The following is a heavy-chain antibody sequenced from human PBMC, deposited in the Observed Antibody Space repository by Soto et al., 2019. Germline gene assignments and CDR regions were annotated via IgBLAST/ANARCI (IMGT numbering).Heavy chain of an antibody. CDR1: GFTFSSYG. CDR3: AKDRRGPSQWLTYGMDV. Sequence: GGSLRLSCAASGFTFSSYGMHWVRQAPGKGLEWVAVISYDGSNKYYADSVKGRFTISRDNSKNTLYLQMNSLRAEDTAVYCCAKDRRGPSQWLTYGMDVWGQGTTVTVSS. D-gene: IGHD6-19*01. J-gene: IGHJ6*02. CDR2: ISYDGSNK. V-gene: IGHV3-30*18.